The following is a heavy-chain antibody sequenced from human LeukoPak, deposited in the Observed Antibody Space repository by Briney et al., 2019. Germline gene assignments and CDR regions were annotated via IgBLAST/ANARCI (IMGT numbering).Heavy chain of an antibody. CDR2: ISGDGGST. Sequence: GSLRLSCAASGFTFDDYAMHWVRQGPGKGLEWISVISGDGGSTYYADSVKGRFTISRDNSKNSLYLQMNSLTIEDTALYFCAKDRDMITFGGTDCWGQGTLVTVSS. D-gene: IGHD3-16*01. CDR3: AKDRDMITFGGTDC. CDR1: GFTFDDYA. V-gene: IGHV3-43*02. J-gene: IGHJ4*02.